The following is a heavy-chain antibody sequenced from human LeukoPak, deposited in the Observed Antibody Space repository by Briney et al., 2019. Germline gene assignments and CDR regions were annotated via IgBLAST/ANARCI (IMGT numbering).Heavy chain of an antibody. J-gene: IGHJ4*02. D-gene: IGHD5-12*01. V-gene: IGHV3-30*02. CDR2: IRYDGSYK. CDR1: GFTFSNYG. CDR3: AKDRGGGGYEAFDY. Sequence: SGGSLRLSCAASGFTFSNYGMHWVRQAPVKGLQWVAFIRYDGSYKYYADSVKGRFTISRDNSKNTLYLQMNSLTAEDTAVYYCAKDRGGGGYEAFDYWGQGTLVTVSS.